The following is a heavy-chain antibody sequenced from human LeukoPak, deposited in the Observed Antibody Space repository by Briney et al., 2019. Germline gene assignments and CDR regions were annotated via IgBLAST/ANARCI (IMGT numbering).Heavy chain of an antibody. Sequence: SVKVSCKASGGTFSSYAISWVRQAPGQGLEWMGGIIPIFGTANYAQKLQGRVTMTTDTSTSTAYMELRSLRSDDTAIYFCARDLGDDLTTVTSGNWFDPWGQGTLVTVSS. CDR1: GGTFSSYA. J-gene: IGHJ5*02. CDR3: ARDLGDDLTTVTSGNWFDP. CDR2: IIPIFGTA. D-gene: IGHD4-17*01. V-gene: IGHV1-69*05.